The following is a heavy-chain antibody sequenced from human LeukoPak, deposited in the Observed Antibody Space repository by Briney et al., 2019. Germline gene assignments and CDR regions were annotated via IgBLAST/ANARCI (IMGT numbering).Heavy chain of an antibody. D-gene: IGHD5-24*01. CDR2: IWYDGSNK. J-gene: IGHJ4*02. V-gene: IGHV3-33*03. CDR3: AKEGRSLQTY. CDR1: GFTFSNFV. Sequence: PGGSLRLSCTASGFTFSNFVMHWVRQPPGKGLEWVAVIWYDGSNKYYADSVKGRFTISRDNAKNSLYLQMNSLRVEDTAVYYCAKEGRSLQTYWGQGTLVTVSS.